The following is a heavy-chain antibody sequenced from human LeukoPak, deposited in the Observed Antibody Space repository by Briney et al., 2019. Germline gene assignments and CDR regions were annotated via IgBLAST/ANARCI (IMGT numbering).Heavy chain of an antibody. V-gene: IGHV3-23*01. Sequence: PGGSLRLSCAASGFTFNTYAMTWVRQAPGKGLEWVSGINAGGGNTYYADSVKGRFTISRDNSKNTLYLQMNSLRVEDTAVYYCAKIRYGGDVFDIWGQGTMVTVSS. J-gene: IGHJ3*02. CDR2: INAGGGNT. D-gene: IGHD4-23*01. CDR1: GFTFNTYA. CDR3: AKIRYGGDVFDI.